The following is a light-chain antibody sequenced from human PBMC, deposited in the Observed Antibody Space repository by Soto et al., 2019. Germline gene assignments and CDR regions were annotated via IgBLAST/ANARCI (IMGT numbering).Light chain of an antibody. CDR1: QGVYSGSNIKNY. J-gene: IGKJ3*01. Sequence: DIVMTQSPASRPVSLGERAPTNGKSSQGVYSGSNIKNYLAWYKQKQGQPPKLLIYWASTRESGVPDRFSGSGSGTDFTLTISSLQAEDVAVYYCQQYYSTPPVTFGPGTKVDIK. CDR2: WAS. V-gene: IGKV4-1*01. CDR3: QQYYSTPPVT.